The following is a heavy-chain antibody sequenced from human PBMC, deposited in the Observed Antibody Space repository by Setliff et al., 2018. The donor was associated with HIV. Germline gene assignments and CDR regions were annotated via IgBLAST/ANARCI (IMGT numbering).Heavy chain of an antibody. J-gene: IGHJ3*01. Sequence: PGESLKISCQGSGYIFTGYWVGWVRQMAGKGLEWMGMIHPVDSDVRYSPPFEGQVTISADKSTSTAYLQWTGLKASDTAMYYCARIGDTSGYYFYIFDLWGQGTMVTVSS. D-gene: IGHD3-22*01. CDR2: IHPVDSDV. CDR1: GYIFTGYW. CDR3: ARIGDTSGYYFYIFDL. V-gene: IGHV5-51*01.